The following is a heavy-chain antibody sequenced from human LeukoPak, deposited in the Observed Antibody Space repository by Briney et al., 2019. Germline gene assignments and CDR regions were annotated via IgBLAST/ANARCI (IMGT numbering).Heavy chain of an antibody. CDR1: GGTFSSYA. Sequence: GASVKVPCKASGGTFSSYAISWVRQAPGQGLEWMGRIIPILGIANYAQKFQGRVTITADKFTSTAYMELSSLRSEDTAVYYCASAYYYDSSGYYPDYWGQGTLVTVSS. V-gene: IGHV1-69*04. J-gene: IGHJ4*02. CDR2: IIPILGIA. CDR3: ASAYYYDSSGYYPDY. D-gene: IGHD3-22*01.